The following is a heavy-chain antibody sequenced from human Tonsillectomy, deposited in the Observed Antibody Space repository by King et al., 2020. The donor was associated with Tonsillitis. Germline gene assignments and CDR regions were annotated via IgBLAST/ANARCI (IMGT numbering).Heavy chain of an antibody. CDR1: GFTFSDYY. CDR2: ISSSGSTI. J-gene: IGHJ4*02. Sequence: VQLVESGGGLVKPGGSLRLSCAASGFTFSDYYMSWIRQAPGKGLEWLAYISSSGSTIYYADSVKGRFTISRDNAKNSLFLQMNSLRPEDTAVYYCVRESGAVPLHCWGRGTLVTVSS. CDR3: VRESGAVPLHC. V-gene: IGHV3-11*01. D-gene: IGHD6-6*01.